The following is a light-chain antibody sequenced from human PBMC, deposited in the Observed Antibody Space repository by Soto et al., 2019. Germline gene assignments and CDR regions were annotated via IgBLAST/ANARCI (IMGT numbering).Light chain of an antibody. CDR1: QGISNY. Sequence: DIKMTQSPSSLSASVGDRVSITCRASQGISNYLAWYQQKPGKVPKVLIYAASTLQPGVPSRFSGSGSGTDFTLTINSLHPDDIATYFCQNYDSAPITFGQGTRLEIK. CDR3: QNYDSAPIT. CDR2: AAS. V-gene: IGKV1-27*01. J-gene: IGKJ5*01.